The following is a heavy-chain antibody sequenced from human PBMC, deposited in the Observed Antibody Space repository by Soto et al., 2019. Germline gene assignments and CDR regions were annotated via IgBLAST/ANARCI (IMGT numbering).Heavy chain of an antibody. D-gene: IGHD2-15*01. CDR1: GFTFSSYW. Sequence: EVQLVESGGGLVQPGGSLRLSCAASGFTFSSYWMHWVRQAPGKVLVWVSRINSDGSSTSYADSVKGRFTISRDNAKNTLYLQMNSLRAEDTAVYYCAREGCSGGSCYSQGYYYYYGMDVWGQGTTVTVSS. CDR2: INSDGSST. J-gene: IGHJ6*02. V-gene: IGHV3-74*01. CDR3: AREGCSGGSCYSQGYYYYYGMDV.